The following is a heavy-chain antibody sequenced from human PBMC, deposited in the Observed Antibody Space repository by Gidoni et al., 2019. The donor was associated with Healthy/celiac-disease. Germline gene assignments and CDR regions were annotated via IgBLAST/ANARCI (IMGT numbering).Heavy chain of an antibody. Sequence: QVQLQQSGPGMAKPSQTLSLTGAISGDSVSSNSAALNWIRQYPSRGLEWRGRTYYRSKWYNDYAVSVKSRITISPDTSKNQFSLQLSSVTPEDTAVYYCAGDRTSYYYMDVWGKGTTVTVSS. D-gene: IGHD2-2*01. V-gene: IGHV6-1*01. J-gene: IGHJ6*03. CDR2: TYYRSKWYN. CDR1: GDSVSSNSAA. CDR3: AGDRTSYYYMDV.